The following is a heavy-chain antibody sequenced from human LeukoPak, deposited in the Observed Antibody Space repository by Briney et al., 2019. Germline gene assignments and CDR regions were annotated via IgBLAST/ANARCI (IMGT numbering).Heavy chain of an antibody. D-gene: IGHD2-2*01. J-gene: IGHJ5*02. V-gene: IGHV3-23*01. CDR3: AKLPREYCSSTSCPNWFDT. CDR1: GFTFSSYG. CDR2: ISASGGTT. Sequence: GGSLRLSCAASGFTFSSYGMTWVRQAPGKGLEWVSAISASGGTTYYPDSVKGRFTTSRDNSKNTLYLQMNSLRDDDTAVYYCAKLPREYCSSTSCPNWFDTWGQGTLVTPSS.